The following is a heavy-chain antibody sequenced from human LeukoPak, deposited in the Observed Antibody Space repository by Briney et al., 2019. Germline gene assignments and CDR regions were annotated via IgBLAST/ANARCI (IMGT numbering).Heavy chain of an antibody. V-gene: IGHV3-74*01. Sequence: PGGSLRPSCAASGFTFSNYLMHWVRQAPGKGLVWVSRINSDESNTNSYADSVKGRFTISRDNAKNTLYLQMNSLRTEDTAVYFCGRGGNGIDIWGQGTTVIVSS. CDR1: GFTFSNYL. CDR2: INSDESNT. D-gene: IGHD2-8*01. J-gene: IGHJ3*02. CDR3: GRGGNGIDI.